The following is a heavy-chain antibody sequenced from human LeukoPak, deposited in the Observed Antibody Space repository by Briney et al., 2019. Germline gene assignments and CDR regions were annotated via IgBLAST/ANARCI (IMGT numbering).Heavy chain of an antibody. CDR2: FYSSGST. CDR1: GGSIRSYY. D-gene: IGHD3-10*01. CDR3: ARGLGYYGSGSYYNDWFDP. J-gene: IGHJ5*02. Sequence: SETLSLTCTVSGGSIRSYYWSWIRQPPGKGLEWIGYFYSSGSTNYSPSLKSRVTISLDTPKNQFSLKLSSVTAADTAVYYCARGLGYYGSGSYYNDWFDPWGQGTLVTVSS. V-gene: IGHV4-59*12.